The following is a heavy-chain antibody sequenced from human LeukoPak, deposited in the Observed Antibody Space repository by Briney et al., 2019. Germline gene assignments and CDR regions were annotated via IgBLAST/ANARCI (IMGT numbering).Heavy chain of an antibody. CDR3: ARPQSGFYGLDI. Sequence: PETLSLTCTVSGGSISGSSYYWGWIRQPPGKGLEWIGSIYYSGSTYYSPSLRRRVTISVDTSKNQFSLRLSSVTAADTAVYYCARPQSGFYGLDIWGQGTMVTVSS. CDR1: GGSISGSSYY. D-gene: IGHD1-26*01. V-gene: IGHV4-39*01. J-gene: IGHJ3*02. CDR2: IYYSGST.